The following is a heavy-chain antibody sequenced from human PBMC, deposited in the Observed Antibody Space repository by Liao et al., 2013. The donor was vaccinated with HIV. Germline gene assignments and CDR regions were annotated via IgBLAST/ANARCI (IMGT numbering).Heavy chain of an antibody. CDR1: GGSISSYY. CDR3: ARSMLLRPNWFDP. Sequence: QVQLQQWGAGLVKPSETLSLTCTVSGGSISSYYWSWIRQPAGKGLEWIGRIYTSGSTNYNPSLKSRVTISIDTSKNQFSLKLSSVTAADTAVYYCARSMLLRPNWFDPWGQGTLVTVSS. CDR2: IYTSGST. V-gene: IGHV4-4*07. D-gene: IGHD2-15*01. J-gene: IGHJ5*02.